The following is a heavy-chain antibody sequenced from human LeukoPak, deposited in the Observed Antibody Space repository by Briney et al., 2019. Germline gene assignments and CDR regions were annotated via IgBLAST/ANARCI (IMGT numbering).Heavy chain of an antibody. Sequence: GASVKVSCKASGYTFTSYGISWVRQAPGQGLEWMGWISAYNGNTNYAQKLQGRVTITADKSTSTAYMELSSLRSEDTAVYYCAREQGDDSSGYYFSDAFDIWGQGTMVTVSS. CDR3: AREQGDDSSGYYFSDAFDI. D-gene: IGHD3-22*01. J-gene: IGHJ3*02. CDR1: GYTFTSYG. CDR2: ISAYNGNT. V-gene: IGHV1-18*01.